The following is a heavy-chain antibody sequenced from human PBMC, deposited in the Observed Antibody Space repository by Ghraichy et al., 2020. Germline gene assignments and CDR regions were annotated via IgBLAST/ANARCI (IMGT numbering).Heavy chain of an antibody. D-gene: IGHD3-16*02. CDR1: GYTFTSYG. V-gene: IGHV1-18*01. Sequence: ASVKVSCKASGYTFTSYGISWVRQAPGQGLEWMGWTSAYNGNTDYAQKLQGRVTMTTDTSTTTAYMELRSLRSDDTAVYYCARIFEGLGELSYDYWGQGTLVTVSS. CDR2: TSAYNGNT. CDR3: ARIFEGLGELSYDY. J-gene: IGHJ4*02.